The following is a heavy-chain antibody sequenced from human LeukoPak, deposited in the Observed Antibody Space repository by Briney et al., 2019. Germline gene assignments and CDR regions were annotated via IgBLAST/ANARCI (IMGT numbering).Heavy chain of an antibody. CDR1: GYTFTGYY. V-gene: IGHV1-2*02. CDR2: INPNSGGT. J-gene: IGHJ5*02. D-gene: IGHD6-19*01. CDR3: ARGGTERYSSGWYLADWFDP. Sequence: ASVKVSCKASGYTFTGYYMHWVRQAPGQGIEWMGWINPNSGGTNYAQKFQGRVTMTRDTSISTAYMELSRLRSDDTAVYYCARGGTERYSSGWYLADWFDPWGQGTLVTVSS.